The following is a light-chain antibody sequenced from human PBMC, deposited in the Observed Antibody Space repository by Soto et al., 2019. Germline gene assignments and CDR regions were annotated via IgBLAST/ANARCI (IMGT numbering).Light chain of an antibody. J-gene: IGKJ5*01. CDR3: QQRSSWPIT. Sequence: IVLTQSPATLSLSPGERATLSCRASQSVSRYLAWYQQKPGQAPRLLSYDTSNRATGFPARVSGSGSGTEFTLTISRLEPEDFAVYYCQQRSSWPITFGQGTRLEI. CDR1: QSVSRY. V-gene: IGKV3-11*01. CDR2: DTS.